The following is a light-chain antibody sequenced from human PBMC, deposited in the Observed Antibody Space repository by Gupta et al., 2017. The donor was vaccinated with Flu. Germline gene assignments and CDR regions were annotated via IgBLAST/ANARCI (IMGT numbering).Light chain of an antibody. J-gene: IGLJ2*01. Sequence: SYELTQPPSVSVSPGQTASITCSGDKLGNDYVSWLQQKPGQSPVLVIYEDEMRPSGIPERFSGSNSGNTATLTISGTQTKDEADYFCQAWGSNVVVFGGGTKLTVL. CDR1: KLGNDY. V-gene: IGLV3-1*01. CDR3: QAWGSNVVV. CDR2: EDE.